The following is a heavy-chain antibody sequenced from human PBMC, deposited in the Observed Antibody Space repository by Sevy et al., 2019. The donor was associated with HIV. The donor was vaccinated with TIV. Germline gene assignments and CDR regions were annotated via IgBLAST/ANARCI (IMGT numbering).Heavy chain of an antibody. D-gene: IGHD6-13*01. CDR1: GASIRDSSYY. CDR3: ARSMEQQLDAFDI. V-gene: IGHV4-39*01. J-gene: IGHJ3*02. CDR2: IYSYGET. Sequence: SETLSLTCTVSGASIRDSSYYWAWIRQPRGKGLEWIGNIYSYGETYYNSSLKSRVTISVDTSKNQFSLSLTSVTAADTAIYFCARSMEQQLDAFDIWGQGTMVTVS.